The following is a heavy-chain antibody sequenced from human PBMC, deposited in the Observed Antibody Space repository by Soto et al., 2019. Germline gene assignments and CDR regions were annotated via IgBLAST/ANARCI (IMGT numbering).Heavy chain of an antibody. CDR2: IYYSGST. CDR1: GGSTSSYY. CDR3: ARDLVGWNGF. D-gene: IGHD1-1*01. J-gene: IGHJ4*02. Sequence: PSETLSLTCTVSGGSTSSYYWSWIRQPPGKGLEWIGYIYYSGSTNYNPSLKSRVTISVDTSKNQFSLKLSSVTAADTAVYYCARDLVGWNGFWGQGTLVTVSS. V-gene: IGHV4-59*01.